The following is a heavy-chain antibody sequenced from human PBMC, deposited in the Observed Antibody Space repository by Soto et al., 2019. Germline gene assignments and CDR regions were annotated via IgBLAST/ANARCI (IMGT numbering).Heavy chain of an antibody. CDR2: IKSKTDGGTT. Sequence: GGSLRLSCAASGFTFSNAWMSWVRQAPGKGLEWVGRIKSKTDGGTTDYAAPVKGRFTISRDDSKNTLYLQMNSLKTEDTAVYYCTTAHCSNTSCYIGGYYYYYMDVWGKGTTVTVSS. V-gene: IGHV3-15*01. CDR3: TTAHCSNTSCYIGGYYYYYMDV. D-gene: IGHD2-2*02. J-gene: IGHJ6*03. CDR1: GFTFSNAW.